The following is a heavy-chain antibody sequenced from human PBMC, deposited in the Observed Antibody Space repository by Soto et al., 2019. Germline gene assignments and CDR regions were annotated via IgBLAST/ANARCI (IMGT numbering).Heavy chain of an antibody. CDR1: GFTFPNYA. V-gene: IGHV3-23*01. CDR2: VIGTGIDT. J-gene: IGHJ4*02. D-gene: IGHD2-15*01. Sequence: EVQLLASGGGLVQPGGSLRLSCAASGFTFPNYAMTWVRHSPGKGLEWVASVIGTGIDTYHAASVKGRFTISRDNSRNTMYLEMNRLRAEDTAMYHCAKATRGPCIGAHCYAFDFWGQGILVTVS. CDR3: AKATRGPCIGAHCYAFDF.